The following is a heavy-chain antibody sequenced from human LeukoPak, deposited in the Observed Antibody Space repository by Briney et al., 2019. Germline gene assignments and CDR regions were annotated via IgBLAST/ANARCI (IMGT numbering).Heavy chain of an antibody. CDR3: AKDPLEQLSTIYFQN. V-gene: IGHV3-23*01. CDR1: GFTFSNYA. J-gene: IGHJ1*01. Sequence: GGSLRLSCVASGFTFSNYAMSWVRQAPGKGLEWVSGISGSGGTTYYADSAKGRFTITRDNSQNTLYLQMNSLRAEDTAVYYCAKDPLEQLSTIYFQNWGQGTLVTVSS. CDR2: ISGSGGTT. D-gene: IGHD6-6*01.